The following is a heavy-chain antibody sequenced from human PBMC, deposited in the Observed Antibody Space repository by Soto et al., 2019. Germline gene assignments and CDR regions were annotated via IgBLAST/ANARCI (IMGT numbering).Heavy chain of an antibody. Sequence: SVKVSCKASGGTFSRYAISWVRQAPGQGLEWMGGIIPISGTANYAQKFQGRVTITADESTSTAYMELSSLRSEDTAVYYCAREEVGANMTGAFDIWGQGTMVTVSS. V-gene: IGHV1-69*13. CDR1: GGTFSRYA. D-gene: IGHD1-26*01. CDR3: AREEVGANMTGAFDI. J-gene: IGHJ3*02. CDR2: IIPISGTA.